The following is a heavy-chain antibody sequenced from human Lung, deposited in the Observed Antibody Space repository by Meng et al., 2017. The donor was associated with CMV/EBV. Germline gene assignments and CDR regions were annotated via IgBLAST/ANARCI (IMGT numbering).Heavy chain of an antibody. V-gene: IGHV1-2*06. Sequence: DYYIHWVRQAPGHGLEWMGRISPNSGGTNYAQGFQGRVTMTSDTSIRTAYMELGNLKSDDTAVYFCARVGDYYDRSGYYYERSLAYWGQGTLVTVSS. CDR2: ISPNSGGT. CDR3: ARVGDYYDRSGYYYERSLAY. J-gene: IGHJ4*02. D-gene: IGHD3-22*01. CDR1: DYY.